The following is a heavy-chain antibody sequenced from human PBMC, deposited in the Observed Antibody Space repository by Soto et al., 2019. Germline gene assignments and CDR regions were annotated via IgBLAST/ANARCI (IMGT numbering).Heavy chain of an antibody. CDR2: IYYSGST. Sequence: SETLSLTCTVSGGSISSGGYYWSWIRQHPGKGLEWIGYIYYSGSTYYNPSLKSRVTISVDTSKNQFSLKLSSVTAADTAVYHCARGIVVGYYYYGMDVWGQGTTVTVSS. J-gene: IGHJ6*02. CDR1: GGSISSGGYY. D-gene: IGHD2-2*01. V-gene: IGHV4-31*03. CDR3: ARGIVVGYYYYGMDV.